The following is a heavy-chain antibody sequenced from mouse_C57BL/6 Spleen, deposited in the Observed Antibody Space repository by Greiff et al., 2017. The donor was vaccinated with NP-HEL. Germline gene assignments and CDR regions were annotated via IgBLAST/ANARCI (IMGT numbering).Heavy chain of an antibody. CDR1: GFTFSSYA. D-gene: IGHD2-5*01. V-gene: IGHV5-4*01. CDR3: ARDYSNYGFYAMDY. J-gene: IGHJ4*01. CDR2: ISDGGSYT. Sequence: EVKLVESGGGLVKPGGSLKLSCAASGFTFSSYAMSWVRQTPEKRLEWVATISDGGSYTYYPDNVKGRFTISRDNAKNNLYLQMSHLKSEDTAMYYCARDYSNYGFYAMDYWGQGTSVTVSS.